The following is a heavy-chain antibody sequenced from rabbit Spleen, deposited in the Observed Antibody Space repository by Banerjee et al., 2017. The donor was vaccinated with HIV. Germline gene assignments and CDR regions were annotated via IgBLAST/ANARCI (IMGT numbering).Heavy chain of an antibody. CDR3: ARDSAGREDFNL. J-gene: IGHJ4*01. V-gene: IGHV1S45*01. CDR2: IDVVKSGAS. CDR1: GLDFSSSYW. Sequence: QEQLEESGGDLVQPEGSLTLTCKASGLDFSSSYWICWVRQAPGKGPEWIACIDVVKSGASYYASWAKGRFTISKTSSTTVTLQMTSLTAADTATYFCARDSAGREDFNLWGPGTLVTVS. D-gene: IGHD4-2*01.